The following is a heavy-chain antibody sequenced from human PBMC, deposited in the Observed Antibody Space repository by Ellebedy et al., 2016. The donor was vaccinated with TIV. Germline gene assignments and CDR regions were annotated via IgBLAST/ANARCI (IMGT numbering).Heavy chain of an antibody. D-gene: IGHD5-18*01. Sequence: SETLSLTCTVSGGSISSYYWSWIRQPPGKGLEWIGYIYYSGSTNYNPSLKSRVTISVDTSKNQFSLKLSSVTAADTAVYYCASVDTAMVTHDYWGQGTLVTVSS. J-gene: IGHJ4*02. CDR1: GGSISSYY. V-gene: IGHV4-59*01. CDR2: IYYSGST. CDR3: ASVDTAMVTHDY.